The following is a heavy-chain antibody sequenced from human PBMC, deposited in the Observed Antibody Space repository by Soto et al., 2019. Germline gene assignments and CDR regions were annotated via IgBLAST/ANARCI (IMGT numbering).Heavy chain of an antibody. D-gene: IGHD2-2*01. J-gene: IGHJ4*02. Sequence: GGALRVSCVVSGFTFSSYGMHWVRQAPGKGLECVAVISDTGSSHYYAASVEGRFTISGENSKNTLSLHMDRLRVEDTAVYYCAKDRGGDCPDNSCYFGADYWGQGTPVPVSS. CDR2: ISDTGSSH. CDR3: AKDRGGDCPDNSCYFGADY. CDR1: GFTFSSYG. V-gene: IGHV3-30*18.